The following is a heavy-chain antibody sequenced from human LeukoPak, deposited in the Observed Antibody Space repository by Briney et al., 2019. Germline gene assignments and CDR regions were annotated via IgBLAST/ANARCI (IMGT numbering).Heavy chain of an antibody. Sequence: ASVNVSCTASGYTFTIYGISWVRQAPGQGLEWMGWISAYNGNTNYAQKLQGRVTMTTDTSTSTAYMELRSLRSDDTAVYYCARDTGSSWYQNYYYYGMDVWGQGTTVTVSS. J-gene: IGHJ6*02. D-gene: IGHD6-13*01. CDR3: ARDTGSSWYQNYYYYGMDV. CDR2: ISAYNGNT. V-gene: IGHV1-18*01. CDR1: GYTFTIYG.